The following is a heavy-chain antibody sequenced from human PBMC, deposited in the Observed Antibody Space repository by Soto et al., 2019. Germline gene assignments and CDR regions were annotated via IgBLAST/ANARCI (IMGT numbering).Heavy chain of an antibody. V-gene: IGHV1-8*01. CDR2: MNPNSGNT. Sequence: ASVKVSCKASGYTFTSYDINWVRQATGQGLEWTGWMNPNSGNTGYAQKFQGRVTITRNTSISTAYMELSSLRSEDTAVYYCARNLPELLWFGEFADYWGQGTLVTVSS. CDR3: ARNLPELLWFGEFADY. D-gene: IGHD3-10*01. J-gene: IGHJ4*02. CDR1: GYTFTSYD.